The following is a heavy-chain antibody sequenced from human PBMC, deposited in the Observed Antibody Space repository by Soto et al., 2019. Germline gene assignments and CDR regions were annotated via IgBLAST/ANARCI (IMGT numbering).Heavy chain of an antibody. D-gene: IGHD1-7*01. J-gene: IGHJ4*02. CDR1: GASVSSSA. CDR2: ISYDGGDK. Sequence: LSLACTVSGASVSSSAYYWSCIRQPPGKGLEWVAHISYDGGDKYYADSVKGRFTISRDNSRKTLYLQMNSTRAEDTALYYCAIHRWELGPPDYWGQGTLVTVSS. CDR3: AIHRWELGPPDY. V-gene: IGHV3-30-3*01.